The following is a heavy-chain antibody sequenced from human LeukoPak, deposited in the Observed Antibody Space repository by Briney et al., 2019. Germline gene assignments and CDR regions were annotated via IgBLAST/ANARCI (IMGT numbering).Heavy chain of an antibody. CDR2: ISGSDGST. J-gene: IGHJ4*02. D-gene: IGHD2-21*02. V-gene: IGHV3-23*01. Sequence: PGGSLRLSCAASGFTFSSYAMSWVRQAPGKGLEWVSAISGSDGSTYYAGSVKGRFTISRDNSKNTLYLQMNSLSAEDTAVYYCEKDLGGSGDYRPYWGQGSVVTVSS. CDR3: EKDLGGSGDYRPY. CDR1: GFTFSSYA.